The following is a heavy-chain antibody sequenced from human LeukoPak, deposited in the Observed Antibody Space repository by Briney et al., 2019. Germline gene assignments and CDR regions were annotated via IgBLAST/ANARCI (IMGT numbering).Heavy chain of an antibody. D-gene: IGHD6-19*01. Sequence: GGSLRLSCEAYGFTLGDHWMTWVRQAPGKGLKWVAYIKQDGSARDYVDSVKGRFTISRDNSKNSLYLQMNSLRAEDTAVYYCARGGWSLDYWGQGTLVTVSS. CDR2: IKQDGSAR. J-gene: IGHJ4*02. CDR3: ARGGWSLDY. V-gene: IGHV3-7*04. CDR1: GFTLGDHW.